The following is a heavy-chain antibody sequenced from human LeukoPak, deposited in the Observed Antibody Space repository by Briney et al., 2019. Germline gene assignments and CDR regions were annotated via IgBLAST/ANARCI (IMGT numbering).Heavy chain of an antibody. CDR2: ISGSSGTI. CDR3: ARRSEFGVLYYMDV. D-gene: IGHD3-16*01. J-gene: IGHJ6*03. CDR1: GFTFSSYS. V-gene: IGHV3-48*01. Sequence: GGSLSLSCAASGFTFSSYSMNWVRQAPGKGLGWVSYISGSSGTIYYADSVKGRFTISRDNAKNSLYLQMNSLRAEDTAVYYCARRSEFGVLYYMDVWGKGTTVTVSS.